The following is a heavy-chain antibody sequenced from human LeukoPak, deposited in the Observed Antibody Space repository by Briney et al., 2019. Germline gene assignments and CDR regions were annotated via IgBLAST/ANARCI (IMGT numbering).Heavy chain of an antibody. D-gene: IGHD3-10*01. CDR2: INPNSGGT. J-gene: IGHJ6*02. Sequence: GASVKVSCKASGYTFTGYYMHWVRQAPGQGLEGMGWINPNSGGTNYAQKFQGRVTMTRDTSISTAYMELSRLRSDDTAVYYCARDRITMVRGVPIGAYYYSGMDVWGQGTTVTVSS. V-gene: IGHV1-2*02. CDR1: GYTFTGYY. CDR3: ARDRITMVRGVPIGAYYYSGMDV.